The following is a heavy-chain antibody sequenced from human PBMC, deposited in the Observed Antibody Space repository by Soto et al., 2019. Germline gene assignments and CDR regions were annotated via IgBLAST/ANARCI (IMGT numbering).Heavy chain of an antibody. CDR1: GGSFSGYY. J-gene: IGHJ4*02. V-gene: IGHV4-34*01. CDR2: INHSGST. D-gene: IGHD6-6*01. Sequence: QVQLQQWGAGLLKPSETLSLTCAVYGGSFSGYYWSWIRQPPGKGLEWIGEINHSGSTNYNPSLKSRVTISVDTSKNQFSLKLSSVTAADTAVYYCARKPRIWRSIAARPAYSSGFFYECYFDYWGQGTLVTVSS. CDR3: ARKPRIWRSIAARPAYSSGFFYECYFDY.